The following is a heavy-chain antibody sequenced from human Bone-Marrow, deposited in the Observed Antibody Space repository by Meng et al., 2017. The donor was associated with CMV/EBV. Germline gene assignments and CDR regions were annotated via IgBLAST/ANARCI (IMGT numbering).Heavy chain of an antibody. CDR2: IYYSGST. J-gene: IGHJ4*02. CDR1: GGSISNYY. Sequence: GSLRLSCTVSGGSISNYYWGWIRQPPGKGLEWVGYIYYSGSTNYNPSLKSRVTISVHTSKIQFSLKLSSVTAAATAVYYCARGSGYGSYHFDYWGQGTLVTVSS. D-gene: IGHD5-12*01. CDR3: ARGSGYGSYHFDY. V-gene: IGHV4-59*01.